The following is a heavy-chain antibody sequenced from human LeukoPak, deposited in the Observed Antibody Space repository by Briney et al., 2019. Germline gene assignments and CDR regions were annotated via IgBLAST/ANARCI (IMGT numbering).Heavy chain of an antibody. CDR2: IYHSGST. J-gene: IGHJ5*02. D-gene: IGHD7-27*01. V-gene: IGHV4-38-2*02. Sequence: PSETLSLTCTVSGYSISSGYYWGWIRQPPGKGLEWIGSIYHSGSTYYNPSLKSRVTISVDTSKNQFSLKPSSVTAADTAVYYCARETGNWFDPWGQGTLVTVSS. CDR1: GYSISSGYY. CDR3: ARETGNWFDP.